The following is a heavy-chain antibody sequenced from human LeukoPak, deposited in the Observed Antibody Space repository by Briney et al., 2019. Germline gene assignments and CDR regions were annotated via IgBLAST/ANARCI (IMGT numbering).Heavy chain of an antibody. J-gene: IGHJ4*02. D-gene: IGHD6-19*01. V-gene: IGHV3-33*06. CDR3: AKISKDSSGWYS. CDR2: IWYDGSKK. Sequence: GGSLRLSCAASGFSFSSYGMQWVRQAPGKGLEWVAVIWYDGSKKYYADSVKGRFTISRDNSKNTLYLQMNSLRAEDTAVYYCAKISKDSSGWYSWGQGTLVTVSS. CDR1: GFSFSSYG.